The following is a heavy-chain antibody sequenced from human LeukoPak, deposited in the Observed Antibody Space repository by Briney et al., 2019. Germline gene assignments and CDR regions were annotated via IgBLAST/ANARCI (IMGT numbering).Heavy chain of an antibody. V-gene: IGHV4-34*01. D-gene: IGHD3-10*01. Sequence: SETLSLTCAVYGGSFSGYYWSWIRQPPGKGLEWIGEINHSGSTNYNPSLKSRVTISLDTSRNQFSLKLNSVTAADTAIYYCAKSNGYGLVDIWGQGTMVTVSS. CDR2: INHSGST. CDR3: AKSNGYGLVDI. CDR1: GGSFSGYY. J-gene: IGHJ3*02.